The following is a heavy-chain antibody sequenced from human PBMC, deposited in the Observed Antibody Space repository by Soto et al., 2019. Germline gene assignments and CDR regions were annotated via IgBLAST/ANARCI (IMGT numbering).Heavy chain of an antibody. CDR1: GGSFSGYY. J-gene: IGHJ6*02. D-gene: IGHD1-20*01. CDR3: ARGLSDVTGTAYYYYGMDV. V-gene: IGHV4-34*01. CDR2: INHSGST. Sequence: ETLSLTCAVYGGSFSGYYWSWIRQPPGKGLEWIGEINHSGSTNYNPSLKSRVTISVDTSKNQFSLKLSSVTAADTAVYYCARGLSDVTGTAYYYYGMDVWGQGTTVTVSS.